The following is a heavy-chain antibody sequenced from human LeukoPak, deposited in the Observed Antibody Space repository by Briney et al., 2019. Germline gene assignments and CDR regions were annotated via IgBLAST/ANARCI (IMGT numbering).Heavy chain of an antibody. V-gene: IGHV4-34*01. CDR2: INHSGST. Sequence: PSETLSLTCAVYGGSFSGYYWSWIRQPPGKGLEWIGEINHSGSTNYNPSLKSRVTISVDTSKNQFSLKLSSVTAADTAVYYCARGRTGNHPLHWGQGTLVTVSS. CDR3: ARGRTGNHPLH. J-gene: IGHJ4*02. D-gene: IGHD1-14*01. CDR1: GGSFSGYY.